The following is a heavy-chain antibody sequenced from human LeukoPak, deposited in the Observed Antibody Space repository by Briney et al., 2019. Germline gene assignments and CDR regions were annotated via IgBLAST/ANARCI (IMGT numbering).Heavy chain of an antibody. V-gene: IGHV4-38-2*02. J-gene: IGHJ4*02. Sequence: SETLSLTCTVSGYSISSGYYGGWIRQPPGKGLEWIGSIYHSGSTYYNPSLKSRVTISVDTSKNQFSLKLSSVTAADTAVYYCARLGVVPAAPRPNWGQGTLVTVSS. CDR1: GYSISSGYY. D-gene: IGHD2-2*01. CDR3: ARLGVVPAAPRPN. CDR2: IYHSGST.